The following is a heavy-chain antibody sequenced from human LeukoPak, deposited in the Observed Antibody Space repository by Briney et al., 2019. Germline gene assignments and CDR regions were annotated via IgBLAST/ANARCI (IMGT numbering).Heavy chain of an antibody. CDR3: AREGWLVVSYMDV. CDR2: ISSSSSYI. D-gene: IGHD6-19*01. J-gene: IGHJ6*03. Sequence: GGSLRLSCAASGFTFSSYSMNWVRQAPGKGLEWVSSISSSSSYIYYADSVKGRFTISRDNAKNSLYLQMNSLRAEDTAVYYCAREGWLVVSYMDVWGKGTTVTVSS. CDR1: GFTFSSYS. V-gene: IGHV3-21*01.